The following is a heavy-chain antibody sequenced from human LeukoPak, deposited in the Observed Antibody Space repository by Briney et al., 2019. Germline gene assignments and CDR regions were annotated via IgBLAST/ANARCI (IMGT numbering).Heavy chain of an antibody. D-gene: IGHD3-10*01. V-gene: IGHV3-30*18. CDR2: ISYDGSNK. CDR1: GFTFSSYG. Sequence: GGSLRLSCAASGFTFSSYGMHWVRQAPGKGLEWVAVISYDGSNKYYADSVKGRFTISRDNSKSTLYLQMNSLRAEDTAVYYCAKDSAYYYGSGTSSSLDIWGQGTMVTVSS. CDR3: AKDSAYYYGSGTSSSLDI. J-gene: IGHJ3*02.